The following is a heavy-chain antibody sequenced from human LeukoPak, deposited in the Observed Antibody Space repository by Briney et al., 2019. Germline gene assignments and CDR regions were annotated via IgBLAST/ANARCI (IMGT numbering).Heavy chain of an antibody. D-gene: IGHD5-12*01. Sequence: SQTLSLTCTVSGGSISSGGYSWSWIRQPPGKGLEWIGYIYHSGSTYYNPSLKSRVTISVDRSKNQFSLKLSSVTAADTAVYYCASSSGYDYLGVDYWGQGTLVTVSS. V-gene: IGHV4-30-2*01. CDR1: GGSISSGGYS. CDR2: IYHSGST. J-gene: IGHJ4*02. CDR3: ASSSGYDYLGVDY.